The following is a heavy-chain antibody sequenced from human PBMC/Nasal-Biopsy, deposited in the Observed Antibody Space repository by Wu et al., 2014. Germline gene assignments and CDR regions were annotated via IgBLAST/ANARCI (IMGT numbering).Heavy chain of an antibody. V-gene: IGHV2-5*02. D-gene: IGHD4-23*01. J-gene: IGHJ3*01. Sequence: TLTCTFSGFSLSTLGMGVAWIRQPPGKAPETLALIYWDDDKRYSPSLKSRLTITKDTSKNQVILTMTNMDPVDTATYYCAHRDSDSVGRDFDFWGQGQWSPSLQ. CDR3: AHRDSDSVGRDFDF. CDR1: GFSLSTLGMG. CDR2: IYWDDDK.